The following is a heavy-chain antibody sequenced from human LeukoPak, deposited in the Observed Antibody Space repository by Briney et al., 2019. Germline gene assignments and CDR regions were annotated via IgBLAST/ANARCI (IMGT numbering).Heavy chain of an antibody. Sequence: GGSLRLSCAASGFTFTKYWMTWVRQAPGKGLEGVGNIKQDGSDKNYMDSVKGRFTISRDNSKNTLYLQMNSLRAEDTAVYYCAGPSSGGSGSYWEVYWGQGTLVTVSS. CDR2: IKQDGSDK. V-gene: IGHV3-7*03. D-gene: IGHD3-10*01. CDR3: AGPSSGGSGSYWEVY. J-gene: IGHJ4*02. CDR1: GFTFTKYW.